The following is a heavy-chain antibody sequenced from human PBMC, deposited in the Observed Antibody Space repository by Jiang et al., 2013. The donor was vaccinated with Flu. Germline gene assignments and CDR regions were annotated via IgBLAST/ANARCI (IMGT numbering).Heavy chain of an antibody. V-gene: IGHV1-2*04. CDR2: INPNSGGT. Sequence: GAEVKKPGASVKVSCKASGYTFTGYYMHWVRQAPGQGLEWMGWINPNSGGTNYAQKFQGWVTMTRDTSISTAYMELSRLRSDDTAVYYCARDPARLRLGELSSHYYFDYWGQGTLVTVSS. CDR3: ARDPARLRLGELSSHYYFDY. CDR1: GYTFTGYY. J-gene: IGHJ4*02. D-gene: IGHD3-16*02.